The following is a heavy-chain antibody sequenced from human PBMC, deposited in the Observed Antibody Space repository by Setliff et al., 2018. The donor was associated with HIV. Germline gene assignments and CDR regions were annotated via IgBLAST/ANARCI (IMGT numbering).Heavy chain of an antibody. CDR2: IYYGGST. V-gene: IGHV4-39*01. Sequence: SETLSLTCNVSGGSINRPTHHWGWVRQPPGKGLEWLGNIYYGGSTSYNPSLKGRVTMSSDTSKNRFSLRLTSVTAADTAVYYCAVRTAVTAIVVYYFDYWGPGTLVTVSS. CDR1: GGSINRPTHH. J-gene: IGHJ4*02. D-gene: IGHD2-21*02. CDR3: AVRTAVTAIVVYYFDY.